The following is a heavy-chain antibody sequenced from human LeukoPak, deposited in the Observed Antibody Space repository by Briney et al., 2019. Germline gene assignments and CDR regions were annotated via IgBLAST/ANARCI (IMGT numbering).Heavy chain of an antibody. Sequence: GGPLRLSCAASGFTFSTYIMNRVRQAPGKGLEWVSTISGSGVNTHYADSVKGRFTISSDNSNNTPFLQMDSLRAEDTAIYYRAKADDIHAFHIWGQGTLVTVSS. CDR1: GFTFSTYI. D-gene: IGHD2-15*01. CDR3: AKADDIHAFHI. CDR2: ISGSGVNT. J-gene: IGHJ3*02. V-gene: IGHV3-23*01.